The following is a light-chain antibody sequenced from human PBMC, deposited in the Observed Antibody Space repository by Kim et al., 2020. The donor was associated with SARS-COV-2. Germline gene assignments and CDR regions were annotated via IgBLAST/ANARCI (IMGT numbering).Light chain of an antibody. CDR2: TDD. J-gene: IGLJ3*02. CDR1: SSNIGSNP. CDR3: ATWDDSLDVWM. V-gene: IGLV1-44*01. Sequence: GQRVTLSCSGSSSNIGSNPVNWYQQFPGTAPKLLIDTDDRRPSGVSDRVSCSKSGTSASLAISGLQSEDEADYYCATWDDSLDVWMFGGGTQLTVL.